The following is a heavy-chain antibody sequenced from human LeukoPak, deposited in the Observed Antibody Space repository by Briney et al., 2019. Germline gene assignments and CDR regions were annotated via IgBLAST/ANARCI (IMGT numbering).Heavy chain of an antibody. D-gene: IGHD3-22*01. CDR2: ISYDGSNK. J-gene: IGHJ4*02. CDR3: AKDLADYYDSSGYYPDY. Sequence: PGRSLRLPCAASGFTFSSYGMHWVRQAPGKGLEWVAVISYDGSNKYYADSVKGRFTISRDNSKNTLYLQMNSLRAEDTAVYYCAKDLADYYDSSGYYPDYWGQGTLVTVSS. V-gene: IGHV3-30*18. CDR1: GFTFSSYG.